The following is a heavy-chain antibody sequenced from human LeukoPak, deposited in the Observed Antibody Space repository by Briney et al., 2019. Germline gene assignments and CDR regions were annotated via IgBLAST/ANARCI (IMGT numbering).Heavy chain of an antibody. V-gene: IGHV4-34*01. D-gene: IGHD4-17*01. Sequence: SETLSLTCAVYGGSFSGYYWSWIRQPPGKGLEWIGEINHSGSTNYNPSLKSRVTISVDTSKNQFSLKLSSVTAADTAVYYCARPGRGAWYLDYWGQGTLVTVSS. CDR1: GGSFSGYY. CDR3: ARPGRGAWYLDY. J-gene: IGHJ4*02. CDR2: INHSGST.